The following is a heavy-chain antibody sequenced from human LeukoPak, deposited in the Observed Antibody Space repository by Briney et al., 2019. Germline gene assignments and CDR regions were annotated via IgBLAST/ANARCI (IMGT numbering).Heavy chain of an antibody. CDR3: SRGSGWLSVY. V-gene: IGHV3-15*01. Sequence: PGGSLRLSCAASGFTFSNAWMSWVRQAPGKGLEWVGRIKSKTDGGITDYAAPVKGRFTISKDDSKNTLYLQMNSLKTEDTAVYYCSRGSGWLSVYWGQGPLVTVSS. CDR2: IKSKTDGGIT. J-gene: IGHJ4*02. D-gene: IGHD6-19*01. CDR1: GFTFSNAW.